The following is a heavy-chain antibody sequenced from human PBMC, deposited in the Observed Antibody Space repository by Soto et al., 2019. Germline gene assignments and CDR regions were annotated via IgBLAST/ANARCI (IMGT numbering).Heavy chain of an antibody. J-gene: IGHJ6*02. V-gene: IGHV1-69*01. CDR1: GGTFSSYA. D-gene: IGHD5-18*01. CDR3: ARDPGYSYGHPPHRGMDV. CDR2: IIPISATT. Sequence: QVQLVQSGAEVKKPGSSVKVSCKISGGTFSSYAINRVRQAPGQGLEWMGGIIPISATTNYAQKFQGRATITADESTFTSYMELRSLISEDTALYYCARDPGYSYGHPPHRGMDVWGQGTTVTVSS.